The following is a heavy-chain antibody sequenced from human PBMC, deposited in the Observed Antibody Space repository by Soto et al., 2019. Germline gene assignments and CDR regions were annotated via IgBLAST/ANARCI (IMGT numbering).Heavy chain of an antibody. D-gene: IGHD6-19*01. CDR2: IYYSGST. CDR3: ARKYSSGWTFDY. V-gene: IGHV4-59*01. Sequence: SETLSLTCTVSGGSTSSYYWSWIRQPPGKGLEWIGYIYYSGSTNYNPSLKSRVTISVDTSKNQFSLKLSSVTAADTAVYYCARKYSSGWTFDYWGQGTLVTVSS. J-gene: IGHJ4*02. CDR1: GGSTSSYY.